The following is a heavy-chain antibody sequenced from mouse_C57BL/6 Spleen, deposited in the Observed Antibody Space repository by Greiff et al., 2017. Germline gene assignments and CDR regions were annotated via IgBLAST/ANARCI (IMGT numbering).Heavy chain of an antibody. Sequence: LVESGAELARPGASVKLSCKASGYTFTSYGISWVKQRTGQGLEWIGEIYPRSGNTYYNEKFKGKATLTADKSSSTAYMELRSLTSEDSAVYFCARGYSNYGAMDYWGQGTSVTVSS. CDR3: ARGYSNYGAMDY. CDR2: IYPRSGNT. J-gene: IGHJ4*01. CDR1: GYTFTSYG. V-gene: IGHV1-81*01. D-gene: IGHD2-5*01.